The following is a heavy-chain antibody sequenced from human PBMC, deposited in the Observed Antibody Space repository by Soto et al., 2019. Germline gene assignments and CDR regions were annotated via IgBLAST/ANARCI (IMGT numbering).Heavy chain of an antibody. V-gene: IGHV4-31*03. Sequence: SETLSLTCTVSGGSISSGGYYWSWIRQHPGKGLEWIGYIYYSGSTYYNPSLKSRVTISVDTSKNQFSLKLSSVTAADTAVYYCARGADPRIAAAGTVDYWGQGTLVTVSS. CDR3: ARGADPRIAAAGTVDY. CDR1: GGSISSGGYY. CDR2: IYYSGST. J-gene: IGHJ4*02. D-gene: IGHD6-13*01.